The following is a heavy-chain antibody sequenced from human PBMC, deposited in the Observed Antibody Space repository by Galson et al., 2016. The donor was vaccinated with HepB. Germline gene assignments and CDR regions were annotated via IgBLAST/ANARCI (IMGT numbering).Heavy chain of an antibody. CDR1: GFTFRTYS. CDR3: ARWGGRDSSGYTLDY. Sequence: SLRLSCAASGFTFRTYSMNWVRQAPGKGLEWVSSISSSSNYIYYADSMRGRFTISRDNANNSLYLQMHSLRAEDTAVYYCARWGGRDSSGYTLDYWGQGTLVTVSS. CDR2: ISSSSNYI. D-gene: IGHD3-22*01. V-gene: IGHV3-21*01. J-gene: IGHJ4*02.